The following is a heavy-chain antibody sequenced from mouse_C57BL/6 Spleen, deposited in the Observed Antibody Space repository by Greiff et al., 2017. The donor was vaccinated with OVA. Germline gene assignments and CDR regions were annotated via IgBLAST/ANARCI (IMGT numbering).Heavy chain of an antibody. CDR1: GFTFSDYY. Sequence: EVKLVESEGGLVQPGSSMKLSCTASGFTFSDYYMAWVRQVPEKGLEWVANINYDGSSTYYLDSLKSRFIISRDNAKNILYLQRSSLKSEDTATYYCARFLQYFDVWGTGTTVTVSA. V-gene: IGHV5-16*01. CDR2: INYDGSST. D-gene: IGHD6-1*01. J-gene: IGHJ1*03. CDR3: ARFLQYFDV.